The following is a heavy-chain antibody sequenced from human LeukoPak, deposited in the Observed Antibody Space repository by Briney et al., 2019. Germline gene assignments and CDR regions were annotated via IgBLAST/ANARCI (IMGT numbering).Heavy chain of an antibody. J-gene: IGHJ5*02. Sequence: SVKVSCKASGGTFSSYAISWVRQAPGQGLEWMGGIIPIFGTANYAQKFQGRVTITADKSTSTAYMELNSLRAEDTAVYYCARAHGILYNWFDPWGQGTLVTVSS. D-gene: IGHD1-14*01. CDR3: ARAHGILYNWFDP. CDR2: IIPIFGTA. V-gene: IGHV1-69*06. CDR1: GGTFSSYA.